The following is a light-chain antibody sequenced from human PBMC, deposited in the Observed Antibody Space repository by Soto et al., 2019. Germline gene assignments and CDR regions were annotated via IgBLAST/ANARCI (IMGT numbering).Light chain of an antibody. V-gene: IGLV1-40*01. CDR3: QSYDSSLSGWV. J-gene: IGLJ3*02. CDR2: GNT. Sequence: QSVLTQPPSVSGAPGQRVTISCTGSSSNIGAGYGAHWYQQLPGTAPKLLIYGNTNRPSGVPDRFSGSKSGTSASQAITGLQAEDEADYYCQSYDSSLSGWVFGGGTKLTVL. CDR1: SSNIGAGYG.